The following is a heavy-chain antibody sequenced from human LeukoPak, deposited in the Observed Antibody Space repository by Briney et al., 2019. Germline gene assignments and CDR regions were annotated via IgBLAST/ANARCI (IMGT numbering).Heavy chain of an antibody. V-gene: IGHV4-4*07. Sequence: SETLSLTCTVSGGSISSYYWNWIRQPAGKGLEWIGRIYFSGITNYNPSLKSRVTISVDTSKNQFSLKLSSVTAADTAVYYCARDRDSSGYYAAEFDYWGQGTLVTVS. D-gene: IGHD3-22*01. CDR1: GGSISSYY. CDR3: ARDRDSSGYYAAEFDY. CDR2: IYFSGIT. J-gene: IGHJ4*02.